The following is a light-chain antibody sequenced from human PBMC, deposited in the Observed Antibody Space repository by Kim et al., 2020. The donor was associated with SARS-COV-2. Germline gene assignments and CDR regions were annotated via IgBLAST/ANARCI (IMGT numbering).Light chain of an antibody. Sequence: SASVGDRVTITCRASQSITGWLAWYQQTPGKAPQLLIYDASNLESGVPSRFSGSGSGTEFTLTISSLQPDDFATYYCQQYNAYRTFGQGTKVDIK. J-gene: IGKJ1*01. CDR2: DAS. CDR1: QSITGW. CDR3: QQYNAYRT. V-gene: IGKV1-5*01.